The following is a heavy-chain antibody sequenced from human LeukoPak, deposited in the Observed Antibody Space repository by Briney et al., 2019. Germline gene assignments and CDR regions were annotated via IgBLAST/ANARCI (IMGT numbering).Heavy chain of an antibody. CDR2: IYYSGST. D-gene: IGHD2-15*01. J-gene: IGHJ5*02. CDR3: ARGRDRYCSGGSCFSNWFDP. V-gene: IGHV4-59*01. Sequence: SETLSLTCTVSGGSISSYYWSWIRQPPGKGLEWIGYIYYSGSTNYNPSLKSRVTISVDTSKNQFSLKLSSVTAADTAVYYCARGRDRYCSGGSCFSNWFDPWGQGTLVTVSS. CDR1: GGSISSYY.